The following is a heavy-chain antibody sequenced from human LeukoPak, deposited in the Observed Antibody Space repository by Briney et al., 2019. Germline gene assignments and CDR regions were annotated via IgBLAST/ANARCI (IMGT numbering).Heavy chain of an antibody. J-gene: IGHJ4*02. CDR2: IYYSGST. Sequence: PSETLSLTCTVSGGSISSYYWSWIRQPPGKGLEWIGYIYYSGSTNYNPSPKSRVTISVDTSKNQFSLKLSSVTAADTAVYYCATFGGYSYGLDYWGQGTLVTVSS. V-gene: IGHV4-59*12. CDR3: ATFGGYSYGLDY. D-gene: IGHD5-18*01. CDR1: GGSISSYY.